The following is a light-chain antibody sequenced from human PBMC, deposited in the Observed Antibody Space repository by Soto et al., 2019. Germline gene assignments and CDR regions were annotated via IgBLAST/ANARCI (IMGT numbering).Light chain of an antibody. Sequence: ALRQPPSVSGAPGQRVTISCTGSSSNIGAGYDVHWYQQLPGTAPKLLIYGNSNRPSGVPDRFSGSKSGTSASLAITGLQAEDEADYYCQSYDSSLSGPFVFGTGTKVT. J-gene: IGLJ1*01. CDR3: QSYDSSLSGPFV. CDR2: GNS. CDR1: SSNIGAGYD. V-gene: IGLV1-40*01.